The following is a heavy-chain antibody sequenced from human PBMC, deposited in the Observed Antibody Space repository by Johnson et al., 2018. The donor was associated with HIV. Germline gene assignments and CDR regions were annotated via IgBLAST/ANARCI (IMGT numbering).Heavy chain of an antibody. D-gene: IGHD2-15*01. CDR1: GFSFSSYG. J-gene: IGHJ3*02. CDR2: ISYDGSNK. Sequence: QVQLVESGGGVVQPGRSLRLSCAASGFSFSSYGMAWVRQAPGKGLEWVTVISYDGSNKYYADSVKGRFTISRDKSKNTLYLQMNSLRSEDTAVYYCAKAGQLVAATSACDIWGQGTMVTVSS. CDR3: AKAGQLVAATSACDI. V-gene: IGHV3-30*18.